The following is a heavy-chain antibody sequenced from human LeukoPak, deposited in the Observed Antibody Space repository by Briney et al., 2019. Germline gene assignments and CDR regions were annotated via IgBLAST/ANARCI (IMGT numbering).Heavy chain of an antibody. Sequence: SETLSLTCTVYGRSISTYYWSWIRRPPGKGLEWIAYIHASGPTNYNPSLKSRITISVDTSKNQFSLKLSSVTAADTAVYYCARHDAGIAARPFDNWGQGTLVTVSS. CDR1: GRSISTYY. J-gene: IGHJ4*02. CDR3: ARHDAGIAARPFDN. CDR2: IHASGPT. V-gene: IGHV4-4*09. D-gene: IGHD6-6*01.